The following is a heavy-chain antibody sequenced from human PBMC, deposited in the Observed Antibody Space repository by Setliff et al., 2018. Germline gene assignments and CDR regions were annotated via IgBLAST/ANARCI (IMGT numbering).Heavy chain of an antibody. V-gene: IGHV3-23*01. Sequence: GGSLRLSCAASGFTFNTYAMSWVRQPPGKGLEWVSSISDTALGIYYADSVRGRFTISRDNSKKTLYLQMNSLRAEDTAVYYCARDLTIDDCGGDCHLPFYYYYLDVWGKGTTVTVSS. CDR2: ISDTALGI. CDR1: GFTFNTYA. D-gene: IGHD2-21*02. CDR3: ARDLTIDDCGGDCHLPFYYYYLDV. J-gene: IGHJ6*03.